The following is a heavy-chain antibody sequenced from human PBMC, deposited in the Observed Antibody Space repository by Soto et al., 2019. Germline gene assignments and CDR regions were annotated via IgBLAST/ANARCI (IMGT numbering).Heavy chain of an antibody. CDR2: ISYDGSNK. V-gene: IGHV3-30*03. D-gene: IGHD3-16*01. CDR1: GFTFSSYG. CDR3: AANAGFGY. J-gene: IGHJ4*02. Sequence: GGSLRLSCAASGFTFSSYGMHWVRQAPGKGLEWVAVISYDGSNKYYADSVKGRFTISRDNSKNTLYLQMNSPRAEDTAVYYCAANAGFGYWGQGTLVTVSS.